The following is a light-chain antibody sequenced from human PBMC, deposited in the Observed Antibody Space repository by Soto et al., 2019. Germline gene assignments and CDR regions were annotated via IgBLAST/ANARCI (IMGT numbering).Light chain of an antibody. J-gene: IGLJ3*02. Sequence: QSGLTQPPSASGTPGQTIIISCSGSSSNVGRNTVNWYQHLPGRAPKVLIYRNSHRPSGVPGRFSGSQSGSSASLAISGLQSEYEADYYCAAWDDNLRGVVFGGGTKLTVL. CDR3: AAWDDNLRGVV. CDR1: SSNVGRNT. CDR2: RNS. V-gene: IGLV1-44*01.